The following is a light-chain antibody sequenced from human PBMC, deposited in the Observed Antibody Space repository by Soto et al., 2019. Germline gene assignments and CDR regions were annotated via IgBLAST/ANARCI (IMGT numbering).Light chain of an antibody. CDR2: EVT. CDR3: SSYTTARTYV. V-gene: IGLV2-14*01. CDR1: SSDVGGYDY. J-gene: IGLJ1*01. Sequence: QSVLTQPASVSGSPGQSITISCTGTSSDVGGYDYVSWYQQHPDKAPKFMIYEVTNRPSGVSHRFSGSKSGNTASLTISGLQAEDEADYYCSSYTTARTYVFGTGTNVTVL.